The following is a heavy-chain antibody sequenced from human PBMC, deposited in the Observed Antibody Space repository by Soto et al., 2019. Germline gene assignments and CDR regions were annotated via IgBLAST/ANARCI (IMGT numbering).Heavy chain of an antibody. J-gene: IGHJ6*02. CDR2: IYYSGST. CDR1: GGSISSYY. D-gene: IGHD6-13*01. V-gene: IGHV4-59*01. CDR3: AREGVSSSWYNYYGMDV. Sequence: QVQLQESGPGLVKPSETLSLTCTVSGGSISSYYWSWIRQPPGKGLEWIGYIYYSGSTNYNPSLKSRATISVDTSKNPFSLKLSSVTAADTAVYYCAREGVSSSWYNYYGMDVWGQGTTVTVSS.